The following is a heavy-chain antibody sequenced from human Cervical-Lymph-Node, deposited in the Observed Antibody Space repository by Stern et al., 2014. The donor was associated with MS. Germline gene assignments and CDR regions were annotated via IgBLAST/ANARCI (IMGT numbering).Heavy chain of an antibody. CDR2: SNTDGSSP. V-gene: IGHV3-74*01. D-gene: IGHD6-13*01. CDR3: SGSNWYFFDY. Sequence: QLVESGGGLVLTGGSLRVSCEAYGLTFDSYSMNWVRSVSGKGIVWVSRSNTDGSSPRYADAVKGRFTISRDNAKNMLYLEMNSLRAEDTAVYYCSGSNWYFFDYWGQGTLVTVSS. J-gene: IGHJ4*02. CDR1: GLTFDSYS.